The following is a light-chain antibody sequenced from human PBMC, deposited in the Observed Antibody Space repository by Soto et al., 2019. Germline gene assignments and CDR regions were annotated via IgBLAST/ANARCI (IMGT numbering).Light chain of an antibody. CDR3: MQALQTPRT. Sequence: DIVMTQSPLSLPVTPGEPASISCRSSQSLLHSNGYNYLDWYLQKPGQSPQLLIYLGSNRASGVPDRFSGSGSGTDFTLKINIVEAEDVGVYYCMQALQTPRTFGQGTRVEF. CDR2: LGS. J-gene: IGKJ1*01. CDR1: QSLLHSNGYNY. V-gene: IGKV2-28*01.